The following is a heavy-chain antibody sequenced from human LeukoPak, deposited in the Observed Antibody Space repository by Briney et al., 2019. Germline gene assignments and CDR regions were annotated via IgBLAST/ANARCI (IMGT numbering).Heavy chain of an antibody. J-gene: IGHJ4*02. CDR3: VRDRELNY. D-gene: IGHD3-10*01. CDR2: IHYSGST. Sequence: DPSETLSLTCTVSGGSISSSVYYGGWIRQPPGKGLEWIGRIHYSGSTYYNPSLKSRVTISVDKSKNQFSLKLSSVTAADTAVYYCVRDRELNYWGQGTLVTVSS. V-gene: IGHV4-39*07. CDR1: GGSISSSVYY.